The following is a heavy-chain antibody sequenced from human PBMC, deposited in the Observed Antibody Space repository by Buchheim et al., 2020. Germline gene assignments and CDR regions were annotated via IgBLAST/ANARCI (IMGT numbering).Heavy chain of an antibody. J-gene: IGHJ4*02. V-gene: IGHV3-48*04. CDR2: ISSSSSTI. CDR3: ARDAVVVPANAHGLDY. Sequence: EVQLVESGGGLVQPGGSLRLSCAASGFTFSSYSMNWVRQAPGKGLEWVSYISSSSSTIYYEDSVKGRFTISRDNAKNSLYLQMNSLRAEDTAVYYCARDAVVVPANAHGLDYWGQGTL. D-gene: IGHD2-2*01. CDR1: GFTFSSYS.